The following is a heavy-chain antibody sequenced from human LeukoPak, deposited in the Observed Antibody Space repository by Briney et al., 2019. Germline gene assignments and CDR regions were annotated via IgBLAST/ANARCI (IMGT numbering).Heavy chain of an antibody. CDR3: ARDWGGVAGYFDY. D-gene: IGHD6-19*01. V-gene: IGHV4-61*09. CDR1: GVSISSGNFY. J-gene: IGHJ4*02. CDR2: VYSTGNT. Sequence: SETLSLTCTVSGVSISSGNFYWSWIRQSAGKGLEWIGHVYSTGNTKYNPSLKRRVTISADTSKNHFSLKLSSVTAADTAVYYCARDWGGVAGYFDYWGQGTLVTVSS.